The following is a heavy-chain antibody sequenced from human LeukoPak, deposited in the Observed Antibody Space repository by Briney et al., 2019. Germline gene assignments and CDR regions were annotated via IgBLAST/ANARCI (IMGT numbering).Heavy chain of an antibody. CDR3: ARAPAGYYGFWSGYYLDH. D-gene: IGHD3-3*01. V-gene: IGHV3-30-3*01. Sequence: SGGSLRLSCAASGFTFSSYAMHWVRQAPGKGLEWVAATPYDGSNKYYADSVKGRFTISRDNSKNTLYLQMNSLRAEDTAVYYCARAPAGYYGFWSGYYLDHWGQGTLVTVSS. CDR2: TPYDGSNK. J-gene: IGHJ4*02. CDR1: GFTFSSYA.